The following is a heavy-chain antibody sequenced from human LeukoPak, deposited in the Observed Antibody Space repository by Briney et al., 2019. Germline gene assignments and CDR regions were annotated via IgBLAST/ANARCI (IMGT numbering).Heavy chain of an antibody. CDR2: ISYDGSDK. CDR3: ARDWGRRYSSGWYGDFDY. Sequence: GGPLRLSCAASGFTFSNYAMHWVRQAPGKGLEWVAVISYDGSDKYYADSVKGRFTISRDNSKNTLYLQMNSLRPEDTAVYYCARDWGRRYSSGWYGDFDYWGQGTLVTVSS. D-gene: IGHD6-19*01. J-gene: IGHJ4*02. V-gene: IGHV3-30-3*01. CDR1: GFTFSNYA.